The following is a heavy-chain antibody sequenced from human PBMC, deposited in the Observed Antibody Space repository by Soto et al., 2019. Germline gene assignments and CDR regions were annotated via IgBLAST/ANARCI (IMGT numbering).Heavy chain of an antibody. V-gene: IGHV1-18*01. J-gene: IGHJ1*01. D-gene: IGHD4-4*01. Sequence: QVQLVQSGAEVKRPGASVKVSCKASGYTFTGYAFSWVRQAPGQGLEWMGWISAYSGHTVYSQNFQDRVTMTTDPYTTTTDLEVRSLGSDDTAVYYCARCSSDYSEDVLSLKYWGQGTLVTVS. CDR3: ARCSSDYSEDVLSLKY. CDR1: GYTFTGYA. CDR2: ISAYSGHT.